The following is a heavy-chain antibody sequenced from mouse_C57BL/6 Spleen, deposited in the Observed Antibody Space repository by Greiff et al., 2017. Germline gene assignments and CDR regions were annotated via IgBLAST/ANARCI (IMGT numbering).Heavy chain of an antibody. V-gene: IGHV5-17*01. J-gene: IGHJ4*01. CDR1: GFTFSDYG. CDR2: ISSGGSTI. D-gene: IGHD1-1*01. CDR3: ERNAYYYGSSYYAMDY. Sequence: EVQRVASGGGLVKPGGSLKLSCAASGFTFSDYGMHWVRQAPEKGLEWVAYISSGGSTIYYADKVKGRFTISRDNAKNTLFLQMTSLRSEDTAMYYCERNAYYYGSSYYAMDYWGQGTSVTVSS.